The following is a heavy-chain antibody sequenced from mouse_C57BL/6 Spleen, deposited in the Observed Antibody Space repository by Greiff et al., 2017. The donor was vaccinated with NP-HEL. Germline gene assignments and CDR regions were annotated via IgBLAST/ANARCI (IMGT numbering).Heavy chain of an antibody. CDR3: ARSCGSSVFAY. V-gene: IGHV7-3*01. Sequence: EVQLVESGGGLVQPGGSLSLSCAASGFTFTDYYMSWVRQPPGKALEWLGFIRNKANGYTTEYSASVKGRFTISRDNSQSILYLQMNALRAEDSATYCCARSCGSSVFAYWGQGTLVTVSA. CDR1: GFTFTDYY. J-gene: IGHJ3*01. D-gene: IGHD1-1*01. CDR2: IRNKANGYTT.